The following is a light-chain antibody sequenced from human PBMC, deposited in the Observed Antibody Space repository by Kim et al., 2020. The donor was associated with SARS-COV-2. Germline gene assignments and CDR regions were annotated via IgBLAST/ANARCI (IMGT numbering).Light chain of an antibody. CDR2: KAS. CDR3: QQYNSYSYT. J-gene: IGKJ2*01. Sequence: DIQMTQSPSTLSAFVGDRVTISCRASQSISTWLAWYQQKPGQAPKLLIYKASTLQSGVHSRFSGSGSGTEFTLTISSLQPDDFATYTCQQYNSYSYTFGQGTKLEI. CDR1: QSISTW. V-gene: IGKV1-5*03.